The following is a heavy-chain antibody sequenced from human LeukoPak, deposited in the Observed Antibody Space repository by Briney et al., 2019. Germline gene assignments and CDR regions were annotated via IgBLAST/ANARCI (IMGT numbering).Heavy chain of an antibody. CDR3: ARGGRMLGYCSSTSCSSNYYGMDV. D-gene: IGHD2-2*01. J-gene: IGHJ6*02. CDR2: MNPNSGNT. V-gene: IGHV1-8*01. CDR1: GYTFTSYD. Sequence: GASVKVSCKASGYTFTSYDINWVRQATGQGLEWMGWMNPNSGNTGYAQKFQGRVTMTRDTSISTAYMELSRLRSDDTAVYYCARGGRMLGYCSSTSCSSNYYGMDVWGQGTTVTVSS.